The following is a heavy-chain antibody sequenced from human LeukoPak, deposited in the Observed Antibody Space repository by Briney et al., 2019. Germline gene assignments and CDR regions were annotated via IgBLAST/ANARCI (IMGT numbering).Heavy chain of an antibody. J-gene: IGHJ4*02. CDR1: GFTFDDYA. Sequence: GGSLRLSCAASGFTFDDYAMHWVRQAPGKGLEWVSGISWNSGSIGYADSVKGRFTISRDNAKNSLYLQMNSMRAEDTALYYCAKAAYYDFWSGYYPLDYWGQGTLVTVSS. CDR3: AKAAYYDFWSGYYPLDY. V-gene: IGHV3-9*01. D-gene: IGHD3-3*01. CDR2: ISWNSGSI.